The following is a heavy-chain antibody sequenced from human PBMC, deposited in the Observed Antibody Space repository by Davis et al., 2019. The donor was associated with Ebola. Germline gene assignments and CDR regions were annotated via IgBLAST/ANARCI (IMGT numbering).Heavy chain of an antibody. D-gene: IGHD2/OR15-2a*01. CDR2: SRNKAKRYTT. V-gene: IGHV3-72*01. CDR3: ARIIKGSTSNWFDT. J-gene: IGHJ5*02. Sequence: GESLKISCAASGFTFSDHDMDWVRQAPGKGLEWVARSRNKAKRYTTEYAASVKGRFTISRDDSKNLVYLQMNSLKIEDTAVYYCARIIKGSTSNWFDTWGQGTLVTVSS. CDR1: GFTFSDHD.